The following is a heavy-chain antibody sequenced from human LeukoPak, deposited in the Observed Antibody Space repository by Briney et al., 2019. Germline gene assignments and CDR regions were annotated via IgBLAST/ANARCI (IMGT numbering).Heavy chain of an antibody. Sequence: GASVNVSCKASGYTFTSHEIHWVRQATGLGLDWMGWMNPNSGSTGYVQKFHGRVAMTRDTSITTAYMELSSLPSDDTAVYYCATPAPFYPDRNTSAGGDWGQGTLVTVSS. D-gene: IGHD2/OR15-2a*01. J-gene: IGHJ4*02. CDR2: MNPNSGST. CDR1: GYTFTSHE. CDR3: ATPAPFYPDRNTSAGGD. V-gene: IGHV1-8*01.